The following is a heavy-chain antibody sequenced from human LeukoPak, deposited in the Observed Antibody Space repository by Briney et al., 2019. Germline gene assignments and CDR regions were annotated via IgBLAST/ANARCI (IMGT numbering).Heavy chain of an antibody. V-gene: IGHV3-21*01. Sequence: GWSLRLSCARSGLTFSSFFINWVRQAPGRELEGVSSINTVSSYIYYADSVRGRFTISRDNAKNSLYLQMNSLRAEDTGVYYCARLRRNGDSGGFYYYYDSWGQGTLVTVSS. CDR1: GLTFSSFF. D-gene: IGHD2-21*01. CDR3: ARLRRNGDSGGFYYYYDS. CDR2: INTVSSYI. J-gene: IGHJ4*02.